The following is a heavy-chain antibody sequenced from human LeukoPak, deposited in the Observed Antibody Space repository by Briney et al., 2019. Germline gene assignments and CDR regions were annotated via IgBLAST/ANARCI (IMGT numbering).Heavy chain of an antibody. D-gene: IGHD6-6*01. CDR2: IYYSGST. CDR1: GGSVSSGSYY. V-gene: IGHV4-61*01. CDR3: ARTYSSSFTYEFDY. J-gene: IGHJ4*02. Sequence: SETLSLTCTVSGGSVSSGSYYWSWIRQPPGKGLEWIGYIYYSGSTNYNPSLKSRVTISVDTSKNQFSLKLSSVTAADTAVYYCARTYSSSFTYEFDYWGQGTLVTVSS.